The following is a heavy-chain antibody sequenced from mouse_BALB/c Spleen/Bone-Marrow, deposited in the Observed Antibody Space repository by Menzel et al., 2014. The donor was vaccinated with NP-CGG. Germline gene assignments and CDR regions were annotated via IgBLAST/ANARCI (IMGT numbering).Heavy chain of an antibody. CDR2: INPDSRTI. CDR1: GFDFSRYW. Sequence: EVNVVASGGGLVQPGGSLKLSCAASGFDFSRYWISWVRQAPGKGLEWIGEINPDSRTISYSPSLKDKFIISRDNAKNTLCLRLNKVKYEDAALYYCARPDYYGYLNYWGQGTTLTVSS. V-gene: IGHV4-1*02. CDR3: ARPDYYGYLNY. D-gene: IGHD1-1*01. J-gene: IGHJ2*01.